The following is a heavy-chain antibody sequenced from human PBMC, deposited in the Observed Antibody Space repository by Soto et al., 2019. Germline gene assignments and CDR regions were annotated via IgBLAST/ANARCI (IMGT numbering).Heavy chain of an antibody. D-gene: IGHD2-2*01. Sequence: QVQLVQSGAEVRRPGTSVIASCQTPGYTFTDYDINWVRQSTGQGLELMGWMNPNSGNTGYAQQFQGRVSMTRNTATSTAYMELSRLRSDDTAIYYCARDSSTTNPVWGQVTMVTVSS. CDR2: MNPNSGNT. CDR1: GYTFTDYD. J-gene: IGHJ3*01. CDR3: ARDSSTTNPV. V-gene: IGHV1-8*01.